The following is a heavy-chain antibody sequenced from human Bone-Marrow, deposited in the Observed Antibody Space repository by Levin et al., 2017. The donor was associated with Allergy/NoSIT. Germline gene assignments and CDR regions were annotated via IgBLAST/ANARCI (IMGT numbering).Heavy chain of an antibody. J-gene: IGHJ4*02. CDR1: GYTLSEFS. CDR3: ATDYDY. Sequence: VASVKVSCKVSGYTLSEFSMHWVRQAPGKGLEWMGVVDSEDGETIYAEKFQGRVTMTEDTSTDTAYMELSSLTSDDTALYYCATDYDYWGQGTLVTVS. CDR2: VDSEDGET. V-gene: IGHV1-24*01.